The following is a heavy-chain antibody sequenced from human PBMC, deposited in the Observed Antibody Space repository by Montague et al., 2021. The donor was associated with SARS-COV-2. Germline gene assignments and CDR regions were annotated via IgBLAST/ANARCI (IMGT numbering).Heavy chain of an antibody. CDR3: ARRLNYDILTGGALQYYYGMDV. J-gene: IGHJ6*02. D-gene: IGHD3-9*01. CDR2: IYYSGST. V-gene: IGHV4-39*01. CDR1: GGSISSSSHY. Sequence: SETLSLTCTVSGGSISSSSHYWGWIRQPPGKGLEWIGSIYYSGSTYYNPSLKSRVTISVDTSKNRFSLKLSPVTAADTAVYYCARRLNYDILTGGALQYYYGMDVWGQGTTVTVSS.